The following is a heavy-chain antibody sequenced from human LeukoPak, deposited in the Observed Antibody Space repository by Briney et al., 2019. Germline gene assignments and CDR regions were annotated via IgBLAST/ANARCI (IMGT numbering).Heavy chain of an antibody. CDR3: AKLEYYYDSSGYYYPRGFFDY. D-gene: IGHD3-22*01. CDR2: IGGSGGST. CDR1: GFTFSSYA. V-gene: IGHV3-23*01. Sequence: PGGSLRLSCAASGFTFSSYAMSWVRQAPGKGLEWVSAIGGSGGSTYYADSVKGRFTVSRDNSKNTLYLQMNSLRAEDTAVYYCAKLEYYYDSSGYYYPRGFFDYWGQGTLVTVSS. J-gene: IGHJ4*02.